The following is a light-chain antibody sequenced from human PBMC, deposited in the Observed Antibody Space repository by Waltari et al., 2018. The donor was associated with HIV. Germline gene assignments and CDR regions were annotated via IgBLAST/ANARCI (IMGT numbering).Light chain of an antibody. CDR2: DVT. CDR1: ANDIGGYNH. Sequence: QSALTQPASVSGSPGQWVTISCSGTANDIGGYNHVSWYQQPPGKAPKLIIYDVTYRPSGVSDRFSGSKSGNAASLTISGLQPEDEGDYFCASYKTAYTMVFGGGTRLTV. CDR3: ASYKTAYTMV. J-gene: IGLJ2*01. V-gene: IGLV2-14*03.